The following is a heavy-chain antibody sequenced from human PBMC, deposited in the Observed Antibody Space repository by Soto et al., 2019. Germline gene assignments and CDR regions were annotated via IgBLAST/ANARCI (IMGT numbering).Heavy chain of an antibody. V-gene: IGHV3-43*01. CDR3: SKPDCSGGSCSGACDA. J-gene: IGHJ5*02. D-gene: IGHD2-15*01. CDR1: GFTFDDYT. Sequence: EVQLVESGGVVVQPGGSLRLSCAASGFTFDDYTMHWVRQAPGKGLEWVSLISWDGGSTYYADSVKGRFTISRDNSKNSLYLQMNSLRTEDTALYYCSKPDCSGGSCSGACDAWGQGTLVTVNS. CDR2: ISWDGGST.